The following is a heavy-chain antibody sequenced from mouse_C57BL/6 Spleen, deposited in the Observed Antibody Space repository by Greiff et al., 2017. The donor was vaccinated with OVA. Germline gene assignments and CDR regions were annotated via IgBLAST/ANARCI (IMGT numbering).Heavy chain of an antibody. CDR3: ARELRLRGAWFAY. D-gene: IGHD3-2*02. CDR1: GYTFTSYW. CDR2: INPRSGYT. V-gene: IGHV1-7*01. Sequence: QVQLQQSGAELAKPGASVKLSCKASGYTFTSYWMHWVNQRPGQGLEWIGYINPRSGYTKYNQTFKDTATLTADKSSSTASMQLSSLTYEDSAVDYCARELRLRGAWFAYWGQGTLVTVSA. J-gene: IGHJ3*01.